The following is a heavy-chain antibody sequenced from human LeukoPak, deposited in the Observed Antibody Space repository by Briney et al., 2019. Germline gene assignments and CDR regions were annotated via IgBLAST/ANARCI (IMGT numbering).Heavy chain of an antibody. CDR1: GLTFSSYA. D-gene: IGHD3-22*01. CDR2: ISGSGANT. Sequence: PGRSLRLSCAASGLTFSSYAMHWVRQAPGKGLEWVSGISGSGANTYYADSVKGRSTLSRDNSKNTLYLQLNSLRAEDTAVYYCAKGRTTHYYDSSGYYPINFDYWGQGTLVTVSS. J-gene: IGHJ4*02. V-gene: IGHV3-23*01. CDR3: AKGRTTHYYDSSGYYPINFDY.